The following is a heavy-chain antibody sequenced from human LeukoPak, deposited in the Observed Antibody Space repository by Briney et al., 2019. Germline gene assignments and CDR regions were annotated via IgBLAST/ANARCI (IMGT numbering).Heavy chain of an antibody. D-gene: IGHD6-13*01. V-gene: IGHV3-64*01. CDR2: ISSNGGST. J-gene: IGHJ6*02. Sequence: GGSLRLSCAASGFTFSSYAMHWVRQAPGKGLEYVSAISSNGGSTYYANSVKGRFTISRDNSKNTLYLQMGSLRAEDMAVYYCARDGAWYGNYYYYGMDVWGQGTTVTVS. CDR3: ARDGAWYGNYYYYGMDV. CDR1: GFTFSSYA.